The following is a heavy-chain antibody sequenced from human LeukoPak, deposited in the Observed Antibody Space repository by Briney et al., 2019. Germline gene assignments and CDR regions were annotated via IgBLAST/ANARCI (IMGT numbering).Heavy chain of an antibody. J-gene: IGHJ4*02. Sequence: PGRPLRLSCAASGFTFDDYAMHWVRQAPGKGLEWVSGINWNSGSIGYADSVKGRFTISRDNAKNSLYLQMNSLRAEDTALYYCAKDIGSSGYYYPDYWGQGTLVTVSS. CDR3: AKDIGSSGYYYPDY. D-gene: IGHD3-22*01. CDR1: GFTFDDYA. CDR2: INWNSGSI. V-gene: IGHV3-9*01.